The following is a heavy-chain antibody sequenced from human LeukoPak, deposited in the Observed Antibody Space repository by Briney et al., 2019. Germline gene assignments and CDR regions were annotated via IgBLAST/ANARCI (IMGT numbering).Heavy chain of an antibody. Sequence: GGSLRLSCAASGFIFSKYAMSWVRQAPGKGLEWVSAITGGAIGTDYADSVKGRFTISRDNSKDTLYLQMTGVRAEDTAIYYCVKEDSLVDYFDYWGQGTLVTASA. CDR3: VKEDSLVDYFDY. V-gene: IGHV3-23*01. CDR2: ITGGAIGT. J-gene: IGHJ4*02. CDR1: GFIFSKYA. D-gene: IGHD2-2*01.